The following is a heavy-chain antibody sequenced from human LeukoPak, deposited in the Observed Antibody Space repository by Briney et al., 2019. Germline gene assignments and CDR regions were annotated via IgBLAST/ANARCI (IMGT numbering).Heavy chain of an antibody. CDR2: IRYDGSNK. J-gene: IGHJ5*02. CDR3: ARRTGVYGGNSWFDP. Sequence: PGGSLRLSCAASGFTFSSYGTHWVRQAPGKGLEWVAFIRYDGSNKYYADSVKVRFTISRDNSKNTLYLQMNSLKASDTAMYYCARRTGVYGGNSWFDPWGQGTLVTVSS. D-gene: IGHD4-23*01. CDR1: GFTFSSYG. V-gene: IGHV3-30*02.